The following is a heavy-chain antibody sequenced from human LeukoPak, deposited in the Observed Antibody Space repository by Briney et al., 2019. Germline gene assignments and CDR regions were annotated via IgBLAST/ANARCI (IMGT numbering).Heavy chain of an antibody. CDR2: ISASGGST. D-gene: IGHD6-13*01. Sequence: GGSLRISCAASGFTFSSYAMSWVRQAPGKGLEWVSVISASGGSTSYADSVKGRFTISRDHSKNTLFLLMNSLRAEDAAVYYCARDRGFPGIAEHWGQGTLVTVSS. CDR3: ARDRGFPGIAEH. CDR1: GFTFSSYA. J-gene: IGHJ4*02. V-gene: IGHV3-23*01.